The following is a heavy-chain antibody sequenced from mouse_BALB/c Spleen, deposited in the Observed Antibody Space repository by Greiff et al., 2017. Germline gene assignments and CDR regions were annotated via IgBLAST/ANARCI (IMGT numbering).Heavy chain of an antibody. V-gene: IGHV5-6-3*01. J-gene: IGHJ4*01. CDR2: INSNGGST. Sequence: EVQRVESGGGLVQPGGSLKLSCAASGFTFSSYGMSWVRQTPDKRLELVATINSNGGSTYYPDSVKGRFTISRDNAKNTLYLQMSSLKSEDTAMYYCARDPDYRYDRAMDYWGQGTSVTVSS. CDR3: ARDPDYRYDRAMDY. CDR1: GFTFSSYG. D-gene: IGHD2-14*01.